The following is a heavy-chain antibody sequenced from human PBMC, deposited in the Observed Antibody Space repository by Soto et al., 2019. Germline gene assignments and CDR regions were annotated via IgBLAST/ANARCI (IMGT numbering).Heavy chain of an antibody. Sequence: PETLSLTCTVSGDTSTSYYWGWIRQAPGKGLEWIGHIHNSGTSTHNPSLNGRVTISIDMSKKQFSLKLTSLTSADTAVYYCARDFYDSVGYTWFDPWSQGTLVTVSS. CDR1: GDTSTSYY. D-gene: IGHD3-22*01. V-gene: IGHV4-59*01. CDR3: ARDFYDSVGYTWFDP. J-gene: IGHJ5*02. CDR2: IHNSGTS.